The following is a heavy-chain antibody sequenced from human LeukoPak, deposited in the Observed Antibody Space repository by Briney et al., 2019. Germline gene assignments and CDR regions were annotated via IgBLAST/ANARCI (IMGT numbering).Heavy chain of an antibody. CDR1: GASFSDYY. V-gene: IGHV4-34*01. CDR3: ARGRLTPGMVIFGY. D-gene: IGHD2-21*01. J-gene: IGHJ4*02. CDR2: INHSGNT. Sequence: SETLSLTCTIYGASFSDYYWSWIRQTPGKGLEWIGEINHSGNTNYNPSLKSRVIISIDTSKNKFSLKLSSATVADTAVYYCARGRLTPGMVIFGYWGQGTMVTVSS.